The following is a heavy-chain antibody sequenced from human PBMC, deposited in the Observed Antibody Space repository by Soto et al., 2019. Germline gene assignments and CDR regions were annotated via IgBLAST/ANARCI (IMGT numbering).Heavy chain of an antibody. V-gene: IGHV3-23*01. CDR1: GFSFSHYA. J-gene: IGHJ3*01. CDR2: ISYSADKT. Sequence: PGGSLRLSCAASGFSFSHYAMHWVRQPPGKGLEWVSTISYSADKTHYADSVKGRFTISRDNSRDTLFLQMDSLRADDAAVSYCASRASSATTNWGALEVWGQETMVTVSS. D-gene: IGHD6-19*01. CDR3: ASRASSATTNWGALEV.